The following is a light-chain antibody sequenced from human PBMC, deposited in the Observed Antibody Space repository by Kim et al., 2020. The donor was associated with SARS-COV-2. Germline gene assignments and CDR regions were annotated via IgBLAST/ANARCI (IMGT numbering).Light chain of an antibody. CDR2: DVT. CDR1: RSDVGGYKY. V-gene: IGLV2-14*03. CDR3: NSFTSSRTVI. Sequence: GQAITISCTGTRSDVGGYKYVSWYQQHPGKAPKLIIYDVTHRPSGISNRFSGFKSGNTAYLTISGLQAEDEADYYCNSFTSSRTVIFGGGTKVTVL. J-gene: IGLJ2*01.